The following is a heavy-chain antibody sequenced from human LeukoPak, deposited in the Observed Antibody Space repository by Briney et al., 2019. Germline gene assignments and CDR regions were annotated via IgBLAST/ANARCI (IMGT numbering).Heavy chain of an antibody. Sequence: SSHTLSLTCTLSIGSFSSQANHWSWIRQHPGKGLEWIAYIYYSGSTYFHPSLKSRVTLSVDTSKNQFSLKLSSVTAADPAVYYCARDASGSETCDIWGQRTMVTVSS. CDR2: IYYSGST. V-gene: IGHV4-31*03. D-gene: IGHD3-10*01. CDR1: IGSFSSQANH. J-gene: IGHJ3*02. CDR3: ARDASGSETCDI.